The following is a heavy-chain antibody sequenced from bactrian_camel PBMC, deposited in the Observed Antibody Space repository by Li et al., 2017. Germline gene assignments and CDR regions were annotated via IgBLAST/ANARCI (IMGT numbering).Heavy chain of an antibody. CDR2: SGGSST. Sequence: VQLVESGGGLVQPGGSLRLSCESSGFTFSNHAMTWVRQAPGKGLEWVSSSGGSSTFYADSVKGRFTISRDNAKNTVYLQLNSLRTEDTAVYYCAAGYGLDPFEYWGQGTQVTVS. V-gene: IGHV3S40*01. CDR3: AAGYGLDPFEY. CDR1: GFTFSNHA. J-gene: IGHJ4*01. D-gene: IGHD5*01.